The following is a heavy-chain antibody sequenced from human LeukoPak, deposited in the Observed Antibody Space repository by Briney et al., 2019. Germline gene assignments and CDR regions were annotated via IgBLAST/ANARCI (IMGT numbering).Heavy chain of an antibody. CDR3: ARVLAMVRGVIDY. D-gene: IGHD3-10*01. J-gene: IGHJ4*02. CDR2: IYSGGST. CDR1: GFTFSSYA. Sequence: GGSLRLSCAASGFTFSSYAMSWVRQAPGKGLEWVSVIYSGGSTYYADSVKGRFTISRDNSKNTLYLQMNSLRAEDTAVYYCARVLAMVRGVIDYWGQGTLVTVSS. V-gene: IGHV3-66*01.